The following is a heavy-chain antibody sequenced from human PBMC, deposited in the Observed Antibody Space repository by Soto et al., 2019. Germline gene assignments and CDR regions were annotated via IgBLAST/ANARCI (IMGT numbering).Heavy chain of an antibody. CDR1: GGSFNDYY. V-gene: IGHV4-34*01. CDR3: ARGSLVVVYATFAY. J-gene: IGHJ4*02. CDR2: VIHSGRT. D-gene: IGHD2-8*02. Sequence: SETLSLTCAVYGGSFNDYYWTWIRQPPGKAPEWIGEVIHSGRTNYNPSLESRVTISLDTSKNQFSLKLTSVTAADTAVYYCARGSLVVVYATFAYWGQGALVTVSS.